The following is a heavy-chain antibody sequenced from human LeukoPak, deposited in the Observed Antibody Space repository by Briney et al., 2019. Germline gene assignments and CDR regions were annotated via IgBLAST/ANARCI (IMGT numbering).Heavy chain of an antibody. J-gene: IGHJ4*02. CDR3: ARDGASFDY. V-gene: IGHV3-7*01. CDR2: IKGDESAR. D-gene: IGHD4/OR15-4a*01. CDR1: GFTFPTYW. Sequence: GGSLRLSCAASGFTFPTYWMAWVRQAPGKGLEWVANIKGDESARHQADSVKGRFTISRDNTQNSVYLQMSSLRGEDTAVYYCARDGASFDYWGQGILVTVSS.